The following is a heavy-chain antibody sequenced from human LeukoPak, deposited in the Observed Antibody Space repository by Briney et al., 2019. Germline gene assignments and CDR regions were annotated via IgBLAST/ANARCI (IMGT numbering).Heavy chain of an antibody. CDR2: LYYSGST. V-gene: IGHV4-59*01. D-gene: IGHD3-22*01. CDR1: GGSISGYY. CDR3: ARVMEASSVYYNYFDC. Sequence: SETLSLTCTVSGGSISGYYWSWVRQPPGKGLEWIGCLYYSGSTYYNPSLNSRVTLSLDTSQNQFSLKLSSVTAADTAVYYCARVMEASSVYYNYFDCWGHETLVTVSS. J-gene: IGHJ4*01.